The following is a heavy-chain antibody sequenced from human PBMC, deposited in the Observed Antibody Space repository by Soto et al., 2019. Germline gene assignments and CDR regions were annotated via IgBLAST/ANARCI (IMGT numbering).Heavy chain of an antibody. Sequence: EVQVLESGGKLVQPGGSLTLSCAASGFTFSTYAMAWVRQAPGKGLEWVSGVSASGLNTDYADPVKGRFYISRDNSQNTVSLHRNSLRAEDTALYYWAKDRPRRTSGYFFDYGGQGTPVTVSS. CDR1: GFTFSTYA. CDR3: AKDRPRRTSGYFFDY. D-gene: IGHD1-1*01. V-gene: IGHV3-23*01. J-gene: IGHJ4*02. CDR2: VSASGLNT.